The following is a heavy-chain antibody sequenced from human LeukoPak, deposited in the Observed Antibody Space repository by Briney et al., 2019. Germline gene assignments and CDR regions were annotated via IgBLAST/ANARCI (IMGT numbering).Heavy chain of an antibody. D-gene: IGHD5-12*01. CDR1: GFTFSRYS. V-gene: IGHV3-21*01. CDR3: ARGNSDYDHDY. CDR2: ISITSRYI. J-gene: IGHJ4*02. Sequence: GGSLRLSCAASGFTFSRYSMNWVRQAPGKGLEWVSSISITSRYIYYADSVQGRFTVTRDNAKNSLSLQMNSLRADDTAVYYCARGNSDYDHDYWGQGTLVTVSS.